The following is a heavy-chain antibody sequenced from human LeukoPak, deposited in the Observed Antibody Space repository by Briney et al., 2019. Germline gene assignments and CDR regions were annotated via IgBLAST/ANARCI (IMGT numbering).Heavy chain of an antibody. J-gene: IGHJ6*03. Sequence: PSETLSLTCTVSGGSISSGSYYWNWIRQPAGKGLEWIGRIYTSGSTNYNPSLKSRVTISVDTSKNQFSLKLSSVTAVDTAVYYCARDGRDTWHYYCYMDVWGKGTTVTVSS. CDR1: GGSISSGSYY. CDR2: IYTSGST. V-gene: IGHV4-61*02. D-gene: IGHD5-24*01. CDR3: ARDGRDTWHYYCYMDV.